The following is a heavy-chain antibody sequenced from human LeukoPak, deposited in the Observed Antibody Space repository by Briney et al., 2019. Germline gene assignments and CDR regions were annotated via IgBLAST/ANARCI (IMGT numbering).Heavy chain of an antibody. CDR2: ISGSGGNT. D-gene: IGHD3-22*01. CDR1: GFTFSDYA. V-gene: IGHV3-23*01. J-gene: IGHJ5*02. CDR3: AKGDSGHYYDSSGYLNWFDP. Sequence: PGGSLRLSCAASGFTFSDYAMNWVRQAPGKGLEWVSAISGSGGNTYYADSVKGRFTISRDNSKKTLYLQMNSLRAEDTAVYYCAKGDSGHYYDSSGYLNWFDPWGQGTLVTVSS.